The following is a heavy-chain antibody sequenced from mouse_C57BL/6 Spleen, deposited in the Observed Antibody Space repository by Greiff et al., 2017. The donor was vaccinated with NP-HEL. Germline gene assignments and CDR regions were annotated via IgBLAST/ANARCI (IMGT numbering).Heavy chain of an antibody. CDR2: ISSGSSTI. Sequence: EVKVVESGGGLVKPGGSLKLSCAASGFTFSDYGMHWVRQAPEKGLEWVAYISSGSSTIYYADTVKGRFTIARDNAKNTLFLQMTSLRSEDTAMYYCARRGYYGSSWYFDVWGTGTTVTVSS. CDR3: ARRGYYGSSWYFDV. J-gene: IGHJ1*03. D-gene: IGHD1-1*01. V-gene: IGHV5-17*01. CDR1: GFTFSDYG.